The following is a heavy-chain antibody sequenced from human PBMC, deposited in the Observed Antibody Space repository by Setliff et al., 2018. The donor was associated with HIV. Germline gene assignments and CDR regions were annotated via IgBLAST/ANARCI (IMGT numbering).Heavy chain of an antibody. CDR1: GASMNSNY. CDR2: IYDSGSP. Sequence: TSETLSLTCIVSGASMNSNYWNWIRQPPGKGLEWIGYIYDSGSPKYNPSLQGRVTMSINTSKNQFSLKLNSLTAADTAVYYCARDRRRYSYLSGAIFDSWGQGTQVTVSS. D-gene: IGHD5-18*01. CDR3: ARDRRRYSYLSGAIFDS. J-gene: IGHJ4*02. V-gene: IGHV4-59*01.